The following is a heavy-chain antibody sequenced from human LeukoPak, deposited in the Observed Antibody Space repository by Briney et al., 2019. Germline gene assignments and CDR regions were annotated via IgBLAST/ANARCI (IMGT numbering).Heavy chain of an antibody. CDR3: ARGIGRRAFDI. CDR1: GGSISSYN. J-gene: IGHJ3*02. V-gene: IGHV4-59*01. Sequence: PSDTLSLTCTVSGGSISSYNCSWIRQPPGKRLEWIGFIYYSGSTNYNPSLKSRVTISVDTSKNQFSVKLSSVTAADTAVYYCARGIGRRAFDIWGQGTMVTVSS. D-gene: IGHD3-10*01. CDR2: IYYSGST.